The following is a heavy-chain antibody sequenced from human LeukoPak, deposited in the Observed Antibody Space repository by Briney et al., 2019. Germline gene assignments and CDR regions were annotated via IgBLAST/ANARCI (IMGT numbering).Heavy chain of an antibody. CDR1: GFTFSSYS. D-gene: IGHD3-10*01. CDR2: ISSSSSTI. J-gene: IGHJ4*02. Sequence: GGSPRLSCAASGFTFSSYSMNWVRQAPGKGLEWVSYISSSSSTIYYADSVKGRFTISRDNAKNSLYLQMNSLRDEDTAVYYCARDVRLRGVIINALDYWGQGTLVTVSS. CDR3: ARDVRLRGVIINALDY. V-gene: IGHV3-48*02.